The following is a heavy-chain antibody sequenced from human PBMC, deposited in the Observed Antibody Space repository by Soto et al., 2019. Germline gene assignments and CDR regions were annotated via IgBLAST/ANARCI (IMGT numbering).Heavy chain of an antibody. V-gene: IGHV3-23*03. D-gene: IGHD2-15*01. CDR3: ARDRLPDGIWTFDY. CDR2: VFSVGVST. CDR1: GFTIKSYT. J-gene: IGHJ4*02. Sequence: GGSLRLSCSASGFTIKSYTMGWVRLAPGKALEWVASVFSVGVSTDYADSVTGRFNVFRDDSSNILYLQMNSLRGDDTAIYYWARDRLPDGIWTFDYGGRGPLVTVPS.